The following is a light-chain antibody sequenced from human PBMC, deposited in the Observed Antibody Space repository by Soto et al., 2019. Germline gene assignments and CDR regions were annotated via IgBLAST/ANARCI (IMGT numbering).Light chain of an antibody. J-gene: IGKJ4*01. V-gene: IGKV1-39*01. CDR1: QTVTSS. Sequence: DVQMTQSPSSLSASVGDSPTLTCRASQTVTSSLNWYQQKPGKAPKLLIYAASTLQSGVPSRFSGSGSGTEFTVTIISLQAEDFAAYYGQQSYRFPGPFGRGTKVDIK. CDR3: QQSYRFPGP. CDR2: AAS.